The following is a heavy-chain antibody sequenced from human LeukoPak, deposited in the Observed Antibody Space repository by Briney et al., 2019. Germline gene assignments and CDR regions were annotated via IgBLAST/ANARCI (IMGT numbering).Heavy chain of an antibody. J-gene: IGHJ5*02. Sequence: SETLSLTCKVSGYPIGLDYYWVWIRQAPGRGLQWIGGFHRGRIQYNSALTSRVTISIDSSKNQFSLRMWPVTAADTAFYFCARAPSSYESGNGYPNLGWLDPWGQGALVTVSS. D-gene: IGHD5-24*01. V-gene: IGHV4-38-2*02. CDR1: GYPIGLDYY. CDR3: ARAPSSYESGNGYPNLGWLDP. CDR2: FHRGRI.